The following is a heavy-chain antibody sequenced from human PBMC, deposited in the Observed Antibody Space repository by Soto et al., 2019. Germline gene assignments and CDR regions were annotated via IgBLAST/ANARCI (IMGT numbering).Heavy chain of an antibody. J-gene: IGHJ4*02. Sequence: GGSLRLSCAASGFTFSDAAILWVRQASGEGLEWVGRTRSKVNHYATAYAASVEGRFTISRDESKNTAYLQMNSLKTEDTAVYYCTRHLIDYWGQGTLVTVSS. V-gene: IGHV3-73*01. CDR1: GFTFSDAA. CDR2: TRSKVNHYAT. D-gene: IGHD3-16*01. CDR3: TRHLIDY.